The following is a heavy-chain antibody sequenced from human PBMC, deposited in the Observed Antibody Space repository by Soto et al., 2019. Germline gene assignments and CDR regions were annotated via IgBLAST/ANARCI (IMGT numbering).Heavy chain of an antibody. D-gene: IGHD2-15*01. CDR2: TYYRSKWHS. V-gene: IGHV6-1*01. J-gene: IGHJ5*02. CDR1: GDSVGSKSAA. CDR3: ARVRDCSGGTCYSWWFDP. Sequence: SQTLSLTCAISGDSVGSKSAAWNWIRQSQSRGLEWLGRTYYRSKWHSDYAPSVKSRITVNPDTSKNQFSLQLKSATPEDTAIYYCARVRDCSGGTCYSWWFDPWGQGTLVTVSS.